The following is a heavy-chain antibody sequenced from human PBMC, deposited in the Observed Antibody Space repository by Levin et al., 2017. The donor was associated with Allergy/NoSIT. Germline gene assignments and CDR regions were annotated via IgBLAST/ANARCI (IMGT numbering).Heavy chain of an antibody. J-gene: IGHJ6*03. V-gene: IGHV3-7*04. Sequence: PGGSLRLSCAASGLIYRSYWMSWVRQAPGKGLEWVANIKQDGSEKYYVDSVKGRFTISRDNANNSLYLQMNSLRVEDTAVYYCARGDSSRYNYYYMDVWGKGTTVTVSS. CDR1: GLIYRSYW. CDR3: ARGDSSRYNYYYMDV. CDR2: IKQDGSEK. D-gene: IGHD6-13*01.